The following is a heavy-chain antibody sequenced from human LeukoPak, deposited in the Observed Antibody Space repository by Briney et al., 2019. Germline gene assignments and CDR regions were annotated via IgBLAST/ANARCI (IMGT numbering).Heavy chain of an antibody. D-gene: IGHD3-10*01. J-gene: IGHJ5*02. CDR3: ARDGQSFLNWFDP. CDR2: IITNTGNP. CDR1: GYTFINYA. Sequence: GASVKVSCKASGYTFINYAMNWVRQAPGQGLEWMGRIITNTGNPTYAQGFTGRFVFSFDTSVSTAYLQINSLKAEDTAVYYCARDGQSFLNWFDPWGQGTLVTVSS. V-gene: IGHV7-4-1*02.